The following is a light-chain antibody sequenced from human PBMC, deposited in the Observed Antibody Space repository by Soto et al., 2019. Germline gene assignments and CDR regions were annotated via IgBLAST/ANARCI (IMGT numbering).Light chain of an antibody. CDR2: DAS. Sequence: DIQMTQSPSTLSASVGDRVTITCRASQSISSWLAWYQQKPGKAPKLLIYDASSLESGVPSRFSGSGSGTEFTLTISGLQPDDFATYYCQHQRTFGQGTKVDI. V-gene: IGKV1-5*01. CDR3: QHQRT. J-gene: IGKJ1*01. CDR1: QSISSW.